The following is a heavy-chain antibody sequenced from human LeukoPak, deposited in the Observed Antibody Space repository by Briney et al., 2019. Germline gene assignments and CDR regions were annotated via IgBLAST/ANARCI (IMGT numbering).Heavy chain of an antibody. V-gene: IGHV3-11*01. CDR3: TRAEGLGPGAHFDQ. Sequence: TGGSLRLSCAASGFSFSRYYMSWVRQTPGKALEWISYIPTSGISVHYADSVRGRFTASRDDAKNSLHLQMDSLRVEDTAVYYYTRAEGLGPGAHFDQWGQGALVIVSS. CDR1: GFSFSRYY. CDR2: IPTSGISV. J-gene: IGHJ4*02.